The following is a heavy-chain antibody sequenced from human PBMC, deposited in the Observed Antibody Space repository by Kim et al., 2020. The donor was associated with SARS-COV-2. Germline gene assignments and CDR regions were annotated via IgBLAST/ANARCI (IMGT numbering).Heavy chain of an antibody. J-gene: IGHJ6*02. CDR2: ISYDGSNK. CDR1: GFTFSSYA. Sequence: GGSLRLSCAASGFTFSSYAMHWVRQAPGKGLEWVAVISYDGSNKYYADSVKGRFTISRDNSKNTLYLQMNSLRAEDTAVYYCARDLFRWFGSGDYGMDVWGQGTTVTVSS. D-gene: IGHD3-10*01. CDR3: ARDLFRWFGSGDYGMDV. V-gene: IGHV3-30*04.